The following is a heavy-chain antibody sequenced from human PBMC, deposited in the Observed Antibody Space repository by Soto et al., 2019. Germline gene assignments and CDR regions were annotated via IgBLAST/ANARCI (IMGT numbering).Heavy chain of an antibody. Sequence: QVQLVQSGAEVKKPGASVKVSCKASGYTFTSYGISWLRQAPGQGLEWMGWITAYNGNTNYAQKLQGRVTMTTDPSTRIDYMELRSLPSDDTAVYYLARSPFRSGRPIDPWGQGTLVTVSS. J-gene: IGHJ5*02. CDR2: ITAYNGNT. CDR1: GYTFTSYG. V-gene: IGHV1-18*01. D-gene: IGHD3-10*01. CDR3: ARSPFRSGRPIDP.